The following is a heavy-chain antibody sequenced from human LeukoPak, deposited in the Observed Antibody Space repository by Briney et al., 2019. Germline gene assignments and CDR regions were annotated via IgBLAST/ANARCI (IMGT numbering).Heavy chain of an antibody. D-gene: IGHD3-9*01. CDR2: IYYSGST. V-gene: IGHV4-59*01. CDR3: AAYDILTGYSYYFDY. CDR1: GGSISSYY. Sequence: PSETLSLTCTVSGGSISSYYWSWIRQPPGKGLEWIGYIYYSGSTNYNPSLKSRVTISVDTSKNQFSLKLSSVTAADTAVYYCAAYDILTGYSYYFDYWGQGTLVTVSS. J-gene: IGHJ4*02.